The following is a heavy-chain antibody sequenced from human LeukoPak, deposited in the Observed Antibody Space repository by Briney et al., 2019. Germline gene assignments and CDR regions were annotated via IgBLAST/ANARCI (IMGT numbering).Heavy chain of an antibody. CDR2: LDPEDGET. CDR3: ARLITLKCFDY. D-gene: IGHD2-8*01. V-gene: IGHV1-24*01. Sequence: GASVKVSCKVSGYTLTEVAMHWVRQAPGKGLEWMGGLDPEDGETVYARKFQGRVTMTEDTSTDTAYMELSSLRSDDTAVYYCARLITLKCFDYWGQGTLVTVSS. J-gene: IGHJ4*02. CDR1: GYTLTEVA.